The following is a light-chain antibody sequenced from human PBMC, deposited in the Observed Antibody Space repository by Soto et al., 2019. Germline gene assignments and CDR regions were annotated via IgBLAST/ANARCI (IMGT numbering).Light chain of an antibody. Sequence: QSVLTQPASVSGSPGQSITISCTGTSSDVGSYNFVSWYQQHPGNAPKVMIYEVRKRPSGVSNRFSGSKSGNTASLTISGLRAEDEADYYCCSYAGSSTHVFGTGTKLTVL. CDR3: CSYAGSSTHV. J-gene: IGLJ1*01. CDR1: SSDVGSYNF. V-gene: IGLV2-23*02. CDR2: EVR.